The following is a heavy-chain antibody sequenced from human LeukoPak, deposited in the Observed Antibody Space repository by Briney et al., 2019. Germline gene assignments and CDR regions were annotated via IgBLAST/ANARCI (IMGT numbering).Heavy chain of an antibody. CDR3: ARGRRTIYKMTPGDAFDI. J-gene: IGHJ3*02. V-gene: IGHV4-34*01. CDR2: INHSGST. D-gene: IGHD1-1*01. Sequence: PSETLSLTCAVYGGSFSGYYWSWIRQPPGKGLEWIGEINHSGSTNYNPSLKSRVTISVDTSKNQYSLKLSSVTAADTAVYYCARGRRTIYKMTPGDAFDIWGQGTMVTVSS. CDR1: GGSFSGYY.